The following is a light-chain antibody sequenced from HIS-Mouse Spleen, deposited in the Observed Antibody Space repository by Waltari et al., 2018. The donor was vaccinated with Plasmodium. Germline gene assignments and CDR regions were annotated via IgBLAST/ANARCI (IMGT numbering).Light chain of an antibody. Sequence: EIVMTQSPATLSVSPGERATLSCRASQSVSSNLAWYQQKPGQAPMLLIYGASTRATGIPDRFSGSGSGTEFTLTISSLQSEDFAVYYCQQYNNWSFTFGPGTKVDIK. CDR3: QQYNNWSFT. J-gene: IGKJ3*01. CDR2: GAS. CDR1: QSVSSN. V-gene: IGKV3-15*01.